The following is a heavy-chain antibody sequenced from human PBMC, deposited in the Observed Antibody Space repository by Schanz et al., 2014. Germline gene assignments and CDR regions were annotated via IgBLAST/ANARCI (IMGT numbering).Heavy chain of an antibody. D-gene: IGHD5-12*01. CDR2: IKHDGDEK. V-gene: IGHV3-7*01. CDR3: ARDGYNAYDLKRGDY. Sequence: EVQLVESGGGVVHPGGSLRLSCAASGFTFSSYWMHWVRQAPGKGLEWVANIKHDGDEKDYVDSVKGRFTISRDNAKKSLYLEMNSLRAEDTAVYYCARDGYNAYDLKRGDYWGQGTQVAVSS. CDR1: GFTFSSYW. J-gene: IGHJ4*02.